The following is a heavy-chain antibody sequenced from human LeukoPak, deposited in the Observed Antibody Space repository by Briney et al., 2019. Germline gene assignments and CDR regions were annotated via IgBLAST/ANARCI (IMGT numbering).Heavy chain of an antibody. CDR2: MNPNSGNT. J-gene: IGHJ5*02. D-gene: IGHD3-3*01. Sequence: ASVKVSCKASGYTFTSYDINWVRQAPGQGLEWMGWMNPNSGNTGYAQKFQGRVTMTRNTSISTAYMELSSLRSEDTAVYYCARRYYDFWSGYGTPWGQGTLVTVSS. CDR1: GYTFTSYD. CDR3: ARRYYDFWSGYGTP. V-gene: IGHV1-8*01.